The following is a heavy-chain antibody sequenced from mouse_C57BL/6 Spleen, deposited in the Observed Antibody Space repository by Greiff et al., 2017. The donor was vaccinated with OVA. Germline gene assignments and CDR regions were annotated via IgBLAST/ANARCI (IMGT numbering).Heavy chain of an antibody. CDR1: GYSITSGYY. V-gene: IGHV3-6*01. D-gene: IGHD2-4*01. CDR3: ARGAYDYDGGLFAY. J-gene: IGHJ3*01. CDR2: ISYDGSN. Sequence: EVQLVESGPGLVKPSQSLSLTCSVTGYSITSGYYWNWIRQFPGNKLEWMGYISYDGSNNYNPSLKNRISITRDTSKNQFFLKLNSVTTEDTATYYSARGAYDYDGGLFAYWGQGTLVTVSA.